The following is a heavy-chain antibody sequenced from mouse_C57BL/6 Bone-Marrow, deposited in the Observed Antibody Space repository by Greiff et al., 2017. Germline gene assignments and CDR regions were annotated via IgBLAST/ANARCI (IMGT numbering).Heavy chain of an antibody. CDR3: TFYSKWTWFAY. CDR1: GFNIKDDY. V-gene: IGHV14-4*01. J-gene: IGHJ3*01. Sequence: EVQLQQSGAELVRPGASVKLSCTASGFNIKDDYMHWVKQRPEQGLEWIGWIDTENGDPEYASKFQGKATITAATSSNTADLQLSSLTYEDTAVYYCTFYSKWTWFAYWGQGTLVTVSA. CDR2: IDTENGDP. D-gene: IGHD2-5*01.